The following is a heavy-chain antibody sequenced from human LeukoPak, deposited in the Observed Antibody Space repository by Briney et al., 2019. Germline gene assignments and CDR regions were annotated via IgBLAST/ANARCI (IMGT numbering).Heavy chain of an antibody. CDR3: ARYIAVACTVLDRFDY. V-gene: IGHV3-30*04. CDR2: ISYDGSNK. Sequence: PGGSLRLSCAASGFTFSSYAMHWVRQAPGKGLEGVAVISYDGSNKYYANSVKGRFTISRDNSKNTLYLQMNSLKAEATAVYYCARYIAVACTVLDRFDYWGQGTLVTVSS. D-gene: IGHD6-19*01. J-gene: IGHJ4*02. CDR1: GFTFSSYA.